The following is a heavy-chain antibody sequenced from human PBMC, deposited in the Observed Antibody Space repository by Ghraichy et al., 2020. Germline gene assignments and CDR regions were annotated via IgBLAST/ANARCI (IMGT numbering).Heavy chain of an antibody. V-gene: IGHV4-59*08. CDR2: IYYSGST. CDR1: GGSISSYY. Sequence: SETLSLTCTVSGGSISSYYWSWIRQPPGKGLEWIGYIYYSGSTNYNPSLKSRVTISVDTSKNQFSLKLSSVTAADTAVYYCARRSNYDYYYGMDVWGQGTTVTVSS. D-gene: IGHD4-11*01. J-gene: IGHJ6*02. CDR3: ARRSNYDYYYGMDV.